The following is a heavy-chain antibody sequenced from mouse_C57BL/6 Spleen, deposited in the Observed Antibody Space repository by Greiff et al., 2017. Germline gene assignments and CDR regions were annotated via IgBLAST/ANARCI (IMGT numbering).Heavy chain of an antibody. Sequence: VQLQQSGAELVKPGASVKLSCTASGFNIKDYYMHWVKQRTEQGLEWIGRIDPEGGETKYAPKFQGKATITADTSSNTAYLQLSSLTSEDTAVYYCASLYYDYLFAYWGQGTLVTVSA. CDR2: IDPEGGET. V-gene: IGHV14-2*01. J-gene: IGHJ3*01. CDR3: ASLYYDYLFAY. CDR1: GFNIKDYY. D-gene: IGHD2-4*01.